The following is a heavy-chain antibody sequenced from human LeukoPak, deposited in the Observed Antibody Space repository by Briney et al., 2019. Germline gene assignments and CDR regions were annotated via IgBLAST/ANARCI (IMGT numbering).Heavy chain of an antibody. CDR3: ARDRSTGSYFYFDF. D-gene: IGHD6-19*01. V-gene: IGHV3-33*01. J-gene: IGHJ4*02. CDR1: GFTFSTYG. Sequence: PGRSLRLSCAASGFTFSTYGMYWVRHAPGKGLEWVAVIWHDGSTTYYADSVKGRFTISRDNSKNTLYLQMNNLRAEDTAVYYCARDRSTGSYFYFDFWGQGTQVTVSS. CDR2: IWHDGSTT.